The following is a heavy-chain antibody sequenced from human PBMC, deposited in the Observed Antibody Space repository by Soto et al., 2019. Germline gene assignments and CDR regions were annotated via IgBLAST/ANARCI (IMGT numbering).Heavy chain of an antibody. Sequence: PSETLSLTCTVSGGSISSGDYYWSWIRQPPGKGLEWIGYIYYSGSTYYNPSLKSRVTISVDTSKNQFSLKVSSVTAADTAVYYCARVSIMVRGLSYYYGLDVWGQGTTVTVSS. J-gene: IGHJ6*02. D-gene: IGHD3-10*01. V-gene: IGHV4-30-4*01. CDR3: ARVSIMVRGLSYYYGLDV. CDR1: GGSISSGDYY. CDR2: IYYSGST.